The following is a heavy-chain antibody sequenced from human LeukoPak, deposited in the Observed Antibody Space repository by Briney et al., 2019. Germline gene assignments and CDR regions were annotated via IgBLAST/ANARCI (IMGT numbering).Heavy chain of an antibody. CDR3: ASVVDTAMLF. V-gene: IGHV3-9*01. Sequence: GRSLRLSCAASGFTFDDYAMHWVRQAPGKGLEWVSGISWNSGSIGYADSVKGRFTISRDNAKNSLYLQMNSLRAEDTAVYYCASVVDTAMLFWGQGTLVTVSS. J-gene: IGHJ4*02. D-gene: IGHD5-18*01. CDR2: ISWNSGSI. CDR1: GFTFDDYA.